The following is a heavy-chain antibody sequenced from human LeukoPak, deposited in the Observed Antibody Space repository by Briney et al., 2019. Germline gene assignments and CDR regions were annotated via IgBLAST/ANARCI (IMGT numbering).Heavy chain of an antibody. V-gene: IGHV3-30-3*01. Sequence: GGSLSPSCAAAGFTFNICPRCWGRQAPGKGLGWGTIISYDRNKIYYADSVKGRFTISRDNSKNTLYLQMNNLRAEDTAVYYCARESGWGLPHAFVFWGQGTMVAVSS. J-gene: IGHJ3*01. CDR1: GFTFNICP. D-gene: IGHD3-3*01. CDR3: ARESGWGLPHAFVF. CDR2: ISYDRNKI.